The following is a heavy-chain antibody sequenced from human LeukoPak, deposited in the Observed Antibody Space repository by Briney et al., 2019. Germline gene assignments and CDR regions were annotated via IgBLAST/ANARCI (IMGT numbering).Heavy chain of an antibody. V-gene: IGHV4-39*07. D-gene: IGHD6-19*01. J-gene: IGHJ4*02. CDR3: ARVSSYSSGWYHPNFDY. CDR1: GVSIISSNSY. Sequence: SETLSLTCTVSGVSIISSNSYWGWIRQPPGKGLEWIGSIYYSGSTYYNPSLKSRVTISVDTSKNQFSLKLSSVTAADTAVYYCARVSSYSSGWYHPNFDYWGQGTLVTVSS. CDR2: IYYSGST.